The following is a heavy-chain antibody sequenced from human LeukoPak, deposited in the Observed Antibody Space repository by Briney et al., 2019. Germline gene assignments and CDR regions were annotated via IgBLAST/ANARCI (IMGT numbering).Heavy chain of an antibody. CDR1: GFTFTIFG. D-gene: IGHD3-3*01. J-gene: IGHJ3*02. CDR3: ARTYDFGRGPPGDAFDN. Sequence: GGSLRLSCATSGFTFTIFGINWLRQAPGKGPEWVSYIDARSGITYYADSVQGRFTISRDNAKESVFLQMNRLRVDDTAVYYCARTYDFGRGPPGDAFDNWGQGTPVTVSS. V-gene: IGHV3-48*01. CDR2: IDARSGIT.